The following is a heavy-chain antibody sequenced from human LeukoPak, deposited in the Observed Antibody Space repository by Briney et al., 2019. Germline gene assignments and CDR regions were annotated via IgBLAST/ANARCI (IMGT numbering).Heavy chain of an antibody. Sequence: ASVKVSCKASGYTFTDYYMHWVRQAPGQGLEWMGWINPNSGDTNYAQKFQGRVTMTRDTSTSTAYMELSRLRSDDTAVYYCARVPAGGIVGIWGQGTMVTVSS. CDR1: GYTFTDYY. D-gene: IGHD1-26*01. CDR3: ARVPAGGIVGI. V-gene: IGHV1-2*02. J-gene: IGHJ3*02. CDR2: INPNSGDT.